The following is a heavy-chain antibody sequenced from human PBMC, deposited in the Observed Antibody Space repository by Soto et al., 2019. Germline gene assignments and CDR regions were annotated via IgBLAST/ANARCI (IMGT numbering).Heavy chain of an antibody. Sequence: ASVKVSCKASGYTFTSCYMHWVRQAPGQGLEWMGIINPSGGSTSYAQKFQGRVTMTRDTSTSTVYMELSSLRSEDTAVYYCARVAHSLCSGGSCYSGYFDYWGQGTLVTVSS. D-gene: IGHD2-15*01. CDR2: INPSGGST. CDR3: ARVAHSLCSGGSCYSGYFDY. J-gene: IGHJ4*02. V-gene: IGHV1-46*01. CDR1: GYTFTSCY.